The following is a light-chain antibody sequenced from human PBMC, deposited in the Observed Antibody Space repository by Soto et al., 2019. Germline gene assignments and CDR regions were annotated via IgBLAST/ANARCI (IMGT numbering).Light chain of an antibody. Sequence: QSALTQPASVSGSPGQSITISCTGTSSDVGIYNYVSWYQQHPGKAPKLMIYEVSNRPSGVSSRFSGSKSGNTASLTISGLQAEDEADYYCSSYTTSSTLVFGGGTKVTVL. CDR3: SSYTTSSTLV. CDR2: EVS. CDR1: SSDVGIYNY. J-gene: IGLJ3*02. V-gene: IGLV2-14*01.